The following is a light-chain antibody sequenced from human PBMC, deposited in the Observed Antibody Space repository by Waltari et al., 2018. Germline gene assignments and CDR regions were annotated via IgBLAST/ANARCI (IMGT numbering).Light chain of an antibody. J-gene: IGLJ1*01. Sequence: QSVLTQPPSASGSPGQSVTISCTGSSSDIGAYKYVSWYQQYPGKGPKLIIYDTNKRPSGIPDRSSASKSGKTASLTIAGLQAEDEADYRCSSYAGGYVHYVFGTGTNVT. CDR3: SSYAGGYVHYV. CDR1: SSDIGAYKY. CDR2: DTN. V-gene: IGLV2-8*01.